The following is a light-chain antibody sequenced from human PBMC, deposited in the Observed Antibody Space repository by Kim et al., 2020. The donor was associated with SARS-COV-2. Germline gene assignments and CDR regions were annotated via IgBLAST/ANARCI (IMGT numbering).Light chain of an antibody. CDR3: CSYAGSYTWV. CDR2: DVN. V-gene: IGLV2-11*01. CDR1: SSDVGGYNF. J-gene: IGLJ3*02. Sequence: QSALTQPRSVSGSPGQSVTISCTGTSSDVGGYNFVSWYQHLPGKAPKLMIYDVNKRPSGVPDRFSGSKSGNTASLTISGLQAEDECDYYCCSYAGSYTWVFGGGTKVTVL.